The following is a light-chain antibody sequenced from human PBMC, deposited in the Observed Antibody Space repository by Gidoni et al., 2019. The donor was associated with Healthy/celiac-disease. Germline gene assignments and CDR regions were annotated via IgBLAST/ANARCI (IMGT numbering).Light chain of an antibody. CDR1: QGISNY. CDR3: QKYNSALPFT. Sequence: DIQMTQSPSYLSASVGERVTITCRASQGISNYLAWYQQKPGKVPKLLIYAASTLQSGVPSRFSGSGSGTDFTLTISSLQPEDVATYYCQKYNSALPFTFGPGTKVDIK. CDR2: AAS. J-gene: IGKJ3*01. V-gene: IGKV1-27*01.